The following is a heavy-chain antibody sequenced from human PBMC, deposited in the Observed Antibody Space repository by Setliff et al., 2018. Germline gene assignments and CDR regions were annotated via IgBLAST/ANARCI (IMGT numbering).Heavy chain of an antibody. D-gene: IGHD2-2*02. Sequence: GGSLRLSCAASGFTFDDYAMHWVRQAPGKGLEWVSGISWNSGSIGYADSAKGRFTISRDNAKNSLYLQMNSLRAEDTALYYCAKDKGGYMNNWFDPWGQGTLVTVSS. CDR2: ISWNSGSI. CDR3: AKDKGGYMNNWFDP. J-gene: IGHJ5*02. V-gene: IGHV3-9*01. CDR1: GFTFDDYA.